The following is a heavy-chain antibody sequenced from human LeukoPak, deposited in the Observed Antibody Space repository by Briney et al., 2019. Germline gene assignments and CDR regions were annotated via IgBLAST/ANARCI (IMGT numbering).Heavy chain of an antibody. V-gene: IGHV3-23*01. CDR3: AKDMHYNDGRWEFDP. CDR1: GFNFGNFA. D-gene: IGHD5-24*01. CDR2: MIGTGDT. Sequence: GGSLRLSCVASGFNFGNFAVTWVRQAPGKGLEWVSGMIGTGDTYYADSVKGRFTMFRDYSRTTLYLQMNNLISEDTAIYYCAKDMHYNDGRWEFDPWGQGTLVAVSS. J-gene: IGHJ5*02.